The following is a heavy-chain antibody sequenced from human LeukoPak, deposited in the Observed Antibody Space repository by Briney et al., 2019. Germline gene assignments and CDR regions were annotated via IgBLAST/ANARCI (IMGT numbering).Heavy chain of an antibody. CDR3: ARVATEADYYDSSGYHY. Sequence: ASVEVSCKASGYTFTSYAMHWVRQAPGQRLEWMGWINAGNGNTKYSQKFQGRVTITADESTSTAYMELSSLRSEDTAVYYCARVATEADYYDSSGYHYWGQGTLVTVSS. CDR2: INAGNGNT. J-gene: IGHJ4*02. CDR1: GYTFTSYA. D-gene: IGHD3-22*01. V-gene: IGHV1-3*01.